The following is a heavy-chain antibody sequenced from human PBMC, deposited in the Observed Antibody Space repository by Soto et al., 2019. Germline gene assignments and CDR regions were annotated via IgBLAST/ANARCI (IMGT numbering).Heavy chain of an antibody. CDR3: LPYYYDSSGSEYYFDY. Sequence: SVKVSCKASGGTFSSYAISWVRQAPGQGLEWMGGIIPIFGTANYAQKFQGRVTITADEYTSTAYMELSSLRSEDTAVYYCLPYYYDSSGSEYYFDYWGQGTLVTVSS. J-gene: IGHJ4*02. V-gene: IGHV1-69*13. CDR1: GGTFSSYA. D-gene: IGHD3-22*01. CDR2: IIPIFGTA.